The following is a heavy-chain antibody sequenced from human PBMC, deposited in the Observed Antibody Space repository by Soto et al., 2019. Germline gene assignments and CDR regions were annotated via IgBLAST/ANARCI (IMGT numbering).Heavy chain of an antibody. Sequence: QLQLQESGPGLVKPSETLSLTCTVSGDSIRGSSYYWAWIRQPPGQELEWIGTVYYSGTTYYHPSLKSRVTLAVDPSKHQFSLRLNSVTATDTGTYFCARHGGTTPFDFWGQGIQVAVSS. CDR3: ARHGGTTPFDF. D-gene: IGHD1-7*01. V-gene: IGHV4-39*01. J-gene: IGHJ4*02. CDR2: VYYSGTT. CDR1: GDSIRGSSYY.